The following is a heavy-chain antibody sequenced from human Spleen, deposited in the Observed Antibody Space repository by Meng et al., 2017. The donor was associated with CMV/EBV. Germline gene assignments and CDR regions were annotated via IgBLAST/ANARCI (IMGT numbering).Heavy chain of an antibody. CDR3: AREPGYSSSRSFDY. Sequence: SETLSLTCTVSGGSISSSSYYWGWIRQPPGKGLEWIGSIYYSGSTYYNPSLKSRVTTSVDTSKNQFSLKLSSVTAADTAVYYCAREPGYSSSRSFDYWGQGTLVTVSS. J-gene: IGHJ4*02. V-gene: IGHV4-39*07. CDR2: IYYSGST. D-gene: IGHD6-6*01. CDR1: GGSISSSSYY.